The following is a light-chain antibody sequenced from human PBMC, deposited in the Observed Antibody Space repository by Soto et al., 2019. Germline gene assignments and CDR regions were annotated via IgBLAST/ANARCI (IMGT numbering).Light chain of an antibody. CDR2: EVS. CDR1: SSDVGGYNY. V-gene: IGLV2-8*01. J-gene: IGLJ1*01. Sequence: QSVLTQPPSASGSPGQSVTISCTGTSSDVGGYNYVSWYQQHPGKAPKLMIYEVSKRPSGVPDRFSGSKSGNTASLTVSGLQAEDEADYYCSSYADSNNSLFGTGTKLTVL. CDR3: SSYADSNNSL.